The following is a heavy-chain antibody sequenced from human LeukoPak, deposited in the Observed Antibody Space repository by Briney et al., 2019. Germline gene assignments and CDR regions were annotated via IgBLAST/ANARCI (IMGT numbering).Heavy chain of an antibody. CDR2: IIPIFGTA. Sequence: SVKVSCKASGGTFSSYAISWVRQAPGQGLEWMGGIIPIFGTANYAQKFQGRVTITADKSTSTAYMELSSLRSEDTAVYYCARAAITMVRGVINYYYMDVWGKGTTVTISS. CDR3: ARAAITMVRGVINYYYMDV. CDR1: GGTFSSYA. V-gene: IGHV1-69*06. D-gene: IGHD3-10*01. J-gene: IGHJ6*03.